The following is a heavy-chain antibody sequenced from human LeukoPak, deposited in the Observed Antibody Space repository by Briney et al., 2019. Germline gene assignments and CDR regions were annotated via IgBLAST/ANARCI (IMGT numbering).Heavy chain of an antibody. CDR3: ARAPSEIGGYYPEYFRH. CDR1: GFTFSSYW. D-gene: IGHD3-22*01. Sequence: PGGSLRLSCAASGFTFSSYWMHWVRQAPGKGLVGVSRIKGDGNTNYADSVKGRFTISRDNAKNTVSLQMNSLRAEDTGVYYCARAPSEIGGYYPEYFRHWGQGTLVTVSS. V-gene: IGHV3-74*01. J-gene: IGHJ1*01. CDR2: IKGDGNT.